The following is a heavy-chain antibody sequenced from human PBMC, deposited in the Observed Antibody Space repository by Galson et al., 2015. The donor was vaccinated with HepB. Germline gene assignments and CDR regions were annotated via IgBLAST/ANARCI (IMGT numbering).Heavy chain of an antibody. Sequence: SVEVSCKASGYTFTGYYMHWVRQAPGQGLDRMGWINPNSGGTNYAQKFQGRITMTRDTSISTAYMELSRLRSDDTAVYYCARDRAAVAVTGYFDLWGRGTLVTVSS. CDR2: INPNSGGT. CDR1: GYTFTGYY. J-gene: IGHJ2*01. D-gene: IGHD6-19*01. CDR3: ARDRAAVAVTGYFDL. V-gene: IGHV1-2*02.